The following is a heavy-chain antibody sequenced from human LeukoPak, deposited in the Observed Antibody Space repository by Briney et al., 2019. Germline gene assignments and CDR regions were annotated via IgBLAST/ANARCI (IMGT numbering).Heavy chain of an antibody. CDR1: GASVSTSGSY. CDR2: IYYTGNI. J-gene: IGHJ6*02. Sequence: PSQTLSLTCTVSGASVSTSGSYWTWIRQHPGKGLEWIGYIYYTGNIYYNPSLESRVTMSVDTSKNQFSLKLSSVTAADTAVYYCARDRSVGLGTSYYNYGVDVWGQGTSVTVSS. CDR3: ARDRSVGLGTSYYNYGVDV. V-gene: IGHV4-31*03. D-gene: IGHD1-7*01.